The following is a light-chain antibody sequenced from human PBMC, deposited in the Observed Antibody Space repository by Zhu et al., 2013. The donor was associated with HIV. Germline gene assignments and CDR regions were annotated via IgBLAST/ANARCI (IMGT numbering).Light chain of an antibody. J-gene: IGLJ2*01. V-gene: IGLV2-14*01. CDR1: SSDIGGYDY. Sequence: QSALTQAASVSGSPGQSITISCTGTSSDIGGYDYVSWYQQHPGRAPKLLLYKVTNRPSGVSNRFSGSKSGYTASLTISGLQPEDEADYFCSSYKSYTNVASQVFGGGTTLTVL. CDR2: KVT. CDR3: SSYKSYTNVASQV.